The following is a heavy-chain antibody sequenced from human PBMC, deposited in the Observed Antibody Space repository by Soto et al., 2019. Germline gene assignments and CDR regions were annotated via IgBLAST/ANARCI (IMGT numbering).Heavy chain of an antibody. Sequence: LKISCKSSGYSFTSYYIGWVRQMPGKGLEWMGIIYPGDSDTRYSPSFQGQVTISADKSISTAYLQWSSLKASDTAMYYCVREPYYYDSSVVDYGGQGTLVTVSS. CDR2: IYPGDSDT. J-gene: IGHJ4*02. V-gene: IGHV5-51*01. CDR3: VREPYYYDSSVVDY. CDR1: GYSFTSYY. D-gene: IGHD3-22*01.